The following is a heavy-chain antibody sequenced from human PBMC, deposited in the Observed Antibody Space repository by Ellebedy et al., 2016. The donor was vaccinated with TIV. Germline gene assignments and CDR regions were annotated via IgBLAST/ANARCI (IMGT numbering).Heavy chain of an antibody. CDR3: ARTRDNYNSRHFDL. CDR1: GFTVSGNY. V-gene: IGHV3-53*01. J-gene: IGHJ2*01. Sequence: GESLKISCAASGFTVSGNYMSWVRQAPAKGLEWVSVIYSGGTTYYADSVKGRFTISRDNSKNKLYLQMNSLRAEDTAVYYCARTRDNYNSRHFDLWGRGTLVTVSS. CDR2: IYSGGTT. D-gene: IGHD5-24*01.